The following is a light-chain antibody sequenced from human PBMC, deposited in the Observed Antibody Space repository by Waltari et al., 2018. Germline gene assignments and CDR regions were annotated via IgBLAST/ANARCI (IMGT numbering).Light chain of an antibody. CDR2: DAS. J-gene: IGKJ5*01. CDR3: QQRSNWPPT. V-gene: IGKV3-11*01. CDR1: QSVSIY. Sequence: EIVLTQSPATLSLSPGERATLSCRASQSVSIYLAWYQQKPGQAPRLLIYDASNRATGIPARFSGSGSGTDFTLTISSLEPEDFAVYYCQQRSNWPPTFGQGTRLETK.